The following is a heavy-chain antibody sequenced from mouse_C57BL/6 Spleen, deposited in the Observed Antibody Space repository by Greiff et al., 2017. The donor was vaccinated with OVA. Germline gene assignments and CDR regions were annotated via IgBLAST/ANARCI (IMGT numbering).Heavy chain of an antibody. V-gene: IGHV5-6*02. CDR1: GFTFSSYG. Sequence: VESGGDLVKPGGSLKLSCAASGFTFSSYGMSWVRQTPDKRLEWVATISSGGSYTYYPDSVKGRFTISRDNAKNTLYLQMSSLKSEDTAMYYCARRQRDAMDYWGQGTSVTVSS. CDR2: ISSGGSYT. J-gene: IGHJ4*01. CDR3: ARRQRDAMDY.